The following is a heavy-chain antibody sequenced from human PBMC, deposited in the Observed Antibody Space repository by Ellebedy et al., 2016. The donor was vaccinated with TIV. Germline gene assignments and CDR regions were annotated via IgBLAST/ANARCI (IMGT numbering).Heavy chain of an antibody. D-gene: IGHD3-16*01. V-gene: IGHV3-23*01. Sequence: PGGSLRLSCAASGFTFSSYSINWVRQIPGKGLEWVSAMSEYDGRTFYADSVKGRFTISRDNSRDTLFLQMNSLRAEDTAVYYCTKRAEGWGFFDYWGQGILVTVSS. CDR2: MSEYDGRT. J-gene: IGHJ4*02. CDR3: TKRAEGWGFFDY. CDR1: GFTFSSYS.